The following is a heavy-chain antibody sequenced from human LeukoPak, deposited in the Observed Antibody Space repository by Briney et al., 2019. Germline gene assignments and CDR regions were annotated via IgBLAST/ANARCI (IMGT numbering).Heavy chain of an antibody. CDR3: ATASSGLFY. V-gene: IGHV3-15*01. J-gene: IGHJ4*02. Sequence: GESLRLSCSAAGLTFSNAWMSWVRQAPGEGLEWVGRIKRKTDGETREYVAPVKGRFTISRDDSKNTLYLQMNSLKTEDTGVYYCATASSGLFYWGQGTLVTVSS. CDR2: IKRKTDGETR. CDR1: GLTFSNAW. D-gene: IGHD3-16*01.